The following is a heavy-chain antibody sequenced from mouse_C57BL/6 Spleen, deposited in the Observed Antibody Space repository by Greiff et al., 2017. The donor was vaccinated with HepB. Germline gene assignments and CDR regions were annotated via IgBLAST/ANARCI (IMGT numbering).Heavy chain of an antibody. CDR2: IYPGGGYT. CDR1: GYTFTNYW. J-gene: IGHJ2*01. D-gene: IGHD2-4*01. CDR3: AKRDYEGYFDY. V-gene: IGHV1-63*01. Sequence: VQLKESGAELVRPGTSVKMSCKASGYTFTNYWIGWAKQRPGHGLEWIGDIYPGGGYTNYNEKFKGKATLTADKSSSTAYMQFSSLTSEDSAIYYCAKRDYEGYFDYWGQGTTLTVSS.